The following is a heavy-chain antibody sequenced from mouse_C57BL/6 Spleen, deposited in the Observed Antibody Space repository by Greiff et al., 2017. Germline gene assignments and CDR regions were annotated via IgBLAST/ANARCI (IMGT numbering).Heavy chain of an antibody. V-gene: IGHV1-52*01. Sequence: QVHVKQPGAELVRPGSSVKLSCKASGYTFTSYWMHWVKQRPIQGLEWIGNIDPSDSETHYNQKFKDKATLTVDKSSSTACMQLSSLTSEDSAVYYCARVLRHYYAMDYWGQGTSVTVSS. CDR1: GYTFTSYW. J-gene: IGHJ4*01. CDR3: ARVLRHYYAMDY. CDR2: IDPSDSET. D-gene: IGHD1-2*01.